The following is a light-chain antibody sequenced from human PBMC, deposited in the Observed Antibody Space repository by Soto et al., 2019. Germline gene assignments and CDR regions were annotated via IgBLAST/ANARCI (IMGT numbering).Light chain of an antibody. CDR2: DAS. J-gene: IGKJ3*01. V-gene: IGKV3-11*01. Sequence: EIVLTKSQVPLSLSPGERATLSCRASQSVSSYLAWYQQKPGQAPRLLIYDASNRATGIPARFSGSGSGTDFTLTISSLEPEDFAVYYCQQRSNWPPTFGPGTRWIS. CDR1: QSVSSY. CDR3: QQRSNWPPT.